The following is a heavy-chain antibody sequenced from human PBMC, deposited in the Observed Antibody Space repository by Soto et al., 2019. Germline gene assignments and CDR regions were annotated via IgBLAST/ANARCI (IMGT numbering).Heavy chain of an antibody. D-gene: IGHD1-26*01. J-gene: IGHJ4*02. CDR2: ISGSNGDST. CDR3: AKSGPTNYFDF. V-gene: IGHV3-23*01. CDR1: VFTFSSSA. Sequence: GGSLRLSCAASVFTFSSSAMSWVRQAPGRGLEWVSTISGSNGDSTYYADSVKGRFTISRDNSKNTLYLQMNSLRAEDTAKYYCAKSGPTNYFDFWGQGTLVTVSS.